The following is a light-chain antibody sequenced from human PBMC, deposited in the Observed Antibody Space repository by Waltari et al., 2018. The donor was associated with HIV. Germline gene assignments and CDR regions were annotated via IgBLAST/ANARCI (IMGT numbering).Light chain of an antibody. CDR3: HQYNNWPPAYT. CDR1: QSVSSY. V-gene: IGKV3-15*01. J-gene: IGKJ2*01. Sequence: EIVMTHSPATLSVSPGERVTLSCRASQSVSSYLAWYQRKPGQAPRLLIYVASNRATGIPARFSGSGSGTEFTLTISSLQSEDFAVYYCHQYNNWPPAYTFGQGTKLEIK. CDR2: VAS.